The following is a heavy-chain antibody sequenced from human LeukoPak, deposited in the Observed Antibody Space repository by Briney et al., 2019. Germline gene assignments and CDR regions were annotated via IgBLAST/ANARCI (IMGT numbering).Heavy chain of an antibody. CDR2: IYYSGST. CDR3: ARRRQYSSSSDAFDI. CDR1: GGSISSSSYY. Sequence: SETLSLTCTVSGGSISSSSYYWGWIRQPPGKGLEWIGSIYYSGSTYYNPSLKSRVTISVDTSKNQFSLKLSSVTAADTAVYYCARRRQYSSSSDAFDIWGQGTMVTVSS. V-gene: IGHV4-39*01. J-gene: IGHJ3*02. D-gene: IGHD6-13*01.